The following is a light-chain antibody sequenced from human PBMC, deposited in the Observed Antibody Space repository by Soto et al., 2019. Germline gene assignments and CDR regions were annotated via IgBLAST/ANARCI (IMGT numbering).Light chain of an antibody. CDR1: QSVGSN. J-gene: IGKJ1*01. CDR3: QQYNNWPPDRT. V-gene: IGKV3-15*01. Sequence: EIVMTQSPATLSVSPGERATLSCRASQSVGSNLAWSRHKPGQAPRLLIYGASTRATGIPARFSGSGSGTEFTLTIRSLQSEDLASYFCQQYNNWPPDRTFGQGTKVEIK. CDR2: GAS.